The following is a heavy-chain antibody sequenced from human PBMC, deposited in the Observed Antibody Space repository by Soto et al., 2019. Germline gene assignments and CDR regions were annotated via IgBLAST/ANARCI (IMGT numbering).Heavy chain of an antibody. D-gene: IGHD6-6*01. CDR1: GFTFRSYG. Sequence: GGSLRLSCAASGFTFRSYGMHWVRQAPGKGLEWVTLISYDGSNKHYADSVKGRFAISRDNSKNTLYLQMNSLRGEDTAAYYCAKDSIAGRPDYYYGIDVWGQGTTVTLSS. J-gene: IGHJ6*02. V-gene: IGHV3-30*18. CDR3: AKDSIAGRPDYYYGIDV. CDR2: ISYDGSNK.